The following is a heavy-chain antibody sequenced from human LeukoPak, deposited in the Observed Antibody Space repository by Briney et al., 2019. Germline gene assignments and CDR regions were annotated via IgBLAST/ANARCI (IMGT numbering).Heavy chain of an antibody. CDR1: GGSISSGGYY. CDR3: ARRVGTRDWYFDL. CDR2: IYYSGST. Sequence: SETLSLTCTVSGGSISSGGYYWSWIRQHPGKGLEWIGYIYYSGSTYYNPSLKSRVTISVDTSKNQFSLKLSSVAAADTAVYYCARRVGTRDWYFDLWGRGTLVTVSS. D-gene: IGHD1-14*01. J-gene: IGHJ2*01. V-gene: IGHV4-31*03.